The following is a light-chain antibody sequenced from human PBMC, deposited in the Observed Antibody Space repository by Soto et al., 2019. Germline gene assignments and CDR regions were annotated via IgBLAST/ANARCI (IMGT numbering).Light chain of an antibody. Sequence: EMVMTQSPATLSVSPGDGATLSCRASQSVDSNLAWYQQKPGQGPRLLIYGASSRATGTPDRFSGSGSGTDFTLTINRLEPKDFALYYCQQYGSIPPTSGQGTRWIS. CDR3: QQYGSIPPT. V-gene: IGKV3-20*01. CDR2: GAS. J-gene: IGKJ1*01. CDR1: QSVDSN.